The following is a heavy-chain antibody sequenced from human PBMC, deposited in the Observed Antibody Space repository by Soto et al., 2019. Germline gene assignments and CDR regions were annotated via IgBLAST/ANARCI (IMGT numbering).Heavy chain of an antibody. CDR3: VKGRPTSGWRETMF. J-gene: IGHJ1*01. D-gene: IGHD6-19*01. CDR2: LSGSGGDT. V-gene: IGHV3-23*01. Sequence: EVQLLESGGGLVQPGGSLRVSCAASGFTFSDYAMSWVRQAPGKGLEWVSGLSGSGGDTYYADSVTGRFTISRDNSKNTLYLHMNSLRADDTALYYCVKGRPTSGWRETMFWGQGTLVTVSS. CDR1: GFTFSDYA.